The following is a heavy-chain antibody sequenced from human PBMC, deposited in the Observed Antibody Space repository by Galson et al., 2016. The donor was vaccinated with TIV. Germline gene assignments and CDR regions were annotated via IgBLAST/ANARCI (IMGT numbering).Heavy chain of an antibody. V-gene: IGHV6-1*01. CDR3: SRGNWNYGMGGAMDA. CDR1: GDSVSGNTAA. D-gene: IGHD1-7*01. J-gene: IGHJ6*02. CDR2: TYYTSKWNT. Sequence: CAISGDSVSGNTAAWNWVRQSPSRGLEWLGRTYYTSKWNTDYAVSVKGRINIRPDTSMNQVSLQLRSVIPDDTAVYYCSRGNWNYGMGGAMDAWGRGTTVTVSS.